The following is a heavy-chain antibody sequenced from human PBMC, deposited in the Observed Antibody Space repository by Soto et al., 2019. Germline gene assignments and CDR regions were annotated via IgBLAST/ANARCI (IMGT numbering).Heavy chain of an antibody. CDR3: ARVVPAAMYYYYGMDV. CDR2: LSYDGSNK. Sequence: QVQLVESGGGVVQPGRSLRLSCAASGFTFSTYAIHWVRQAPGKGLEWVAVLSYDGSNKYYADSVKGRFTISRDNYKNTLYLQMNSLRAEDKAVYYCARVVPAAMYYYYGMDVWGQGTTVTVSS. J-gene: IGHJ6*02. CDR1: GFTFSTYA. V-gene: IGHV3-30*03. D-gene: IGHD2-2*01.